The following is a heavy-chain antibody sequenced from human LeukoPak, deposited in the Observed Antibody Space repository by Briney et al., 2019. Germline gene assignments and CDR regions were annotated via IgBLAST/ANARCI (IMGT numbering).Heavy chain of an antibody. V-gene: IGHV4-61*01. CDR3: ARDHPLRHTGAFDI. Sequence: VKPSETLSLTCTVSGGSISSSSYYWGWIRQPPGKGLEWIGYIYYSGSTNYNPSLKSRVTISVDTSKNQFSLKLSSVTAADTAVYYCARDHPLRHTGAFDIWGQGTMVTVSS. J-gene: IGHJ3*02. CDR2: IYYSGST. CDR1: GGSISSSSYY. D-gene: IGHD1-14*01.